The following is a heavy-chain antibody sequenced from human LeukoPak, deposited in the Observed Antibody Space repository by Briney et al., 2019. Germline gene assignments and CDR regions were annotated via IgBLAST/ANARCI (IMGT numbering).Heavy chain of an antibody. Sequence: SQTLSLTCTVSGGSISSGAYYWSWIRQHPGKGLEWIGHIYYSGSTYYNPSLKSRLTISVDTSKNQFSLKLSPVTAADTAVYYCASGPRIAATGRDYYFDYWGQGTLVTVSS. CDR3: ASGPRIAATGRDYYFDY. V-gene: IGHV4-31*03. CDR2: IYYSGST. J-gene: IGHJ4*02. CDR1: GGSISSGAYY. D-gene: IGHD6-13*01.